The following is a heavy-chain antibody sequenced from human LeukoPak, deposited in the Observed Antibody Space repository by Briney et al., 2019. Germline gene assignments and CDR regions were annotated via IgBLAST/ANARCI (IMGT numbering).Heavy chain of an antibody. D-gene: IGHD4-23*01. CDR3: ARRIYGGSDAFDI. V-gene: IGHV4-4*07. CDR1: GGSISGYW. Sequence: KPSETLSLTCTVSGGSISGYWWSWIRQPAGKGLEWIGRIYTSGITNYNPSLKSRVTISVDTSKNQFSLKLSSVTAADTAVYYCARRIYGGSDAFDIWGQGTMVTVSS. J-gene: IGHJ3*02. CDR2: IYTSGIT.